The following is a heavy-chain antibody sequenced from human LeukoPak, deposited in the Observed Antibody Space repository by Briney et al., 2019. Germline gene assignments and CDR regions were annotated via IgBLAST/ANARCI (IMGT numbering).Heavy chain of an antibody. V-gene: IGHV1-18*01. CDR1: GYTFTNYG. CDR3: ARDYDILTGYHTSGPFDI. J-gene: IGHJ3*02. CDR2: ISAYNGNT. Sequence: ASVKVSCKASGYTFTNYGISWVRQAPGQGLEWMGWISAYNGNTNYAQKFQGRVTMTTDTSTTTAYMELRSLRSDDTAVYYCARDYDILTGYHTSGPFDIWGQGTMVTVSS. D-gene: IGHD3-9*01.